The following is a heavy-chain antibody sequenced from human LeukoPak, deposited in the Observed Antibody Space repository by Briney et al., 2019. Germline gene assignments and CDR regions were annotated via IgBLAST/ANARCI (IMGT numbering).Heavy chain of an antibody. Sequence: SETLSLTCTVSGGSISSYYWSWIRQPPGKGLEWIGHIYYSGSTNYNPSLKSRVTISVDTSKNQFSLKLSSVTAADTAVYYCARDFAPALGYDYVWGSYPQEGAFDIWGQGTMVTVSS. CDR3: ARDFAPALGYDYVWGSYPQEGAFDI. D-gene: IGHD3-16*02. CDR2: IYYSGST. CDR1: GGSISSYY. V-gene: IGHV4-59*01. J-gene: IGHJ3*02.